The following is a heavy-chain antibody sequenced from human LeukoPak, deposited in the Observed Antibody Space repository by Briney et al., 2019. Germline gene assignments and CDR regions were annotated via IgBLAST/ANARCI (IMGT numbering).Heavy chain of an antibody. CDR1: GFTFSSYS. CDR3: ARDPTQLFLDY. V-gene: IGHV3-48*01. CDR2: ISSSSSTI. D-gene: IGHD2-2*01. Sequence: GGSLRLSCAASGFTFSSYSMNWVRQAPGKGLEWVSYISSSSSTIYYADSVKGRFTISRDNAKNSLYLQMNSLRAEDTAVYYCARDPTQLFLDYWGQGTRVTVSS. J-gene: IGHJ4*02.